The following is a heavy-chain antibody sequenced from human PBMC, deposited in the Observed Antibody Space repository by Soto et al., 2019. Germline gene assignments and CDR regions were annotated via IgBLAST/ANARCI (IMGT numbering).Heavy chain of an antibody. V-gene: IGHV3-23*05. D-gene: IGHD2-8*01. CDR3: TSCQVLTGVSGWCNYFDP. CDR1: GFTVSTYA. CDR2: IDISGSR. Sequence: EVQVLESGGGLVHPGGSLTLSCAASGFTVSTYAMNWVRQAPGMGLEWVSSIDISGSRYYPDSVKGRFTITRDKYRNTLFLQMSGLRPEDTAVYYCTSCQVLTGVSGWCNYFDPWGQGALVTVSS. J-gene: IGHJ5*02.